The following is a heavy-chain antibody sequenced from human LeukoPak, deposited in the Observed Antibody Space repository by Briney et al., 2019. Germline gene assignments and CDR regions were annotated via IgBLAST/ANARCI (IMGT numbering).Heavy chain of an antibody. Sequence: PETLSLTCTVSGGSISSSSYYWGWIRQPPGKGLEWFGSIYYSGSTYYNPSLKSRVTISVDTSKNQFSLKLSSVTAADTAVYYCARPRIAAAGLLDYWGQGTLVTVSS. CDR2: IYYSGST. CDR3: ARPRIAAAGLLDY. CDR1: GGSISSSSYY. D-gene: IGHD6-13*01. J-gene: IGHJ4*02. V-gene: IGHV4-39*01.